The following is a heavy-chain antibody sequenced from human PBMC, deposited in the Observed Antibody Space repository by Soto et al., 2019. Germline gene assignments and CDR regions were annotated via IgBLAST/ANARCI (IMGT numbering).Heavy chain of an antibody. D-gene: IGHD6-13*01. Sequence: PSQTLSLTCAISGDSVSSNTAAWNCIRQCPSRGLEWLGRIYYRSRWYNDYVVPLKSRMTIKADTSKNQFSLLLNSVTPEDTAVYYCARDMGPGSSEDFGYWGQGTLVTVSS. CDR3: ARDMGPGSSEDFGY. V-gene: IGHV6-1*01. J-gene: IGHJ4*02. CDR1: GDSVSSNTAA. CDR2: IYYRSRWYN.